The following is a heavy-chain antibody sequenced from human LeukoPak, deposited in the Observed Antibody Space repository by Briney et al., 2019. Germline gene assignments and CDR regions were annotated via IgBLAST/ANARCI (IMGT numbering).Heavy chain of an antibody. D-gene: IGHD2-2*01. Sequence: SETLSLTCTVSGGSITSYYWGWIRQPPGKGLEWIGYISYNGSANSNPSLKSRVTLSIDTSKNQFSLSLTSVTAADTAVYYCASGGYCGSTSCYPKWFDPWGQGTLVTVSS. V-gene: IGHV4-59*01. CDR1: GGSITSYY. J-gene: IGHJ5*02. CDR3: ASGGYCGSTSCYPKWFDP. CDR2: ISYNGSA.